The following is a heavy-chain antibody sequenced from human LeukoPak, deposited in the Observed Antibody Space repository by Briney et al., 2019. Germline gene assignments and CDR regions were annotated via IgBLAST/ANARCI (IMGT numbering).Heavy chain of an antibody. CDR1: GYSISSGYY. J-gene: IGHJ4*02. CDR2: IYHSGST. CDR3: ARGDYVWGSYSYYFDY. V-gene: IGHV4-38-2*02. D-gene: IGHD3-16*01. Sequence: SETLSLTCTVSGYSISSGYYWGWIRQPPGKGLEWIGSIYHSGSTYYNPSLKSRVTISVDTSKNQFSLKLSSVTAADTAVYYCARGDYVWGSYSYYFDYWGQGTLVTVSS.